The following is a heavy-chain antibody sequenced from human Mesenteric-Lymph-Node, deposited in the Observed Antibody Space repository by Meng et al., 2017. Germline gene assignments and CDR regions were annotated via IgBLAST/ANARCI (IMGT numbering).Heavy chain of an antibody. D-gene: IGHD4-23*01. CDR2: MNQDGSKQ. CDR3: ARDQKLQAYNY. Sequence: ESLKISCAASGFTFSNYWMSWVRQAQGKGLEWVANMNQDGSKQDYLPSVKGRFTISRDNAKNSLYLQMNSLRADDTAAYYCARDQKLQAYNYWGQGTLVTVSS. V-gene: IGHV3-7*01. CDR1: GFTFSNYW. J-gene: IGHJ4*02.